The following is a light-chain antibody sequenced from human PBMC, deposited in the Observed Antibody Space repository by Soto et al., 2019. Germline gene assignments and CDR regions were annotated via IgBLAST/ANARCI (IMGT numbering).Light chain of an antibody. CDR1: QGVRSD. J-gene: IGKJ4*01. CDR3: QQDDSTPLT. Sequence: AIQLTQSPSTLSSSPGDRVTITCRASQGVRSDLSWYQQKPGKAPKLLIYAASRLQSGVPSRFSGSGSGTDFTLTISSLQPEDFATYYCQQDDSTPLTFGGGTKVDIK. CDR2: AAS. V-gene: IGKV1-6*01.